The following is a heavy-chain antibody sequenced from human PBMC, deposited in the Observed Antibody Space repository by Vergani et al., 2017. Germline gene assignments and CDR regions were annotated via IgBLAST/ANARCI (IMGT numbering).Heavy chain of an antibody. V-gene: IGHV3-23*01. CDR3: AKNPGLRIVGVFTLDY. D-gene: IGHD1-26*01. Sequence: EVQLLESGGGLVQPGGSQRLSCAASGFTFSSYAMNWVRQAPGKGLEWVLAISGSGGSTYYADSVRGRFTISRDNSKYTLYLQMKGLRAEDTAVYYCAKNPGLRIVGVFTLDYWGQGALVTVSS. J-gene: IGHJ4*02. CDR2: ISGSGGST. CDR1: GFTFSSYA.